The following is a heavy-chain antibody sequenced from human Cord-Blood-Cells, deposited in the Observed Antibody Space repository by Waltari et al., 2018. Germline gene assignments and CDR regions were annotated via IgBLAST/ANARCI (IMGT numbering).Heavy chain of an antibody. CDR2: IDWDDDK. V-gene: IGHV2-70*01. CDR3: ARGRPTKDWNVWFDP. J-gene: IGHJ5*02. Sequence: QVTLRESGPALVKPTQTLTLTCTFSGFSLSTSGMCVSWIRQPPGKALEWLALIDWDDDKYYSTSLKTRITISKDTSKNQVVLTITNMDPGDTATYYCARGRPTKDWNVWFDPWGQGTLVTVSS. CDR1: GFSLSTSGMC. D-gene: IGHD1-1*01.